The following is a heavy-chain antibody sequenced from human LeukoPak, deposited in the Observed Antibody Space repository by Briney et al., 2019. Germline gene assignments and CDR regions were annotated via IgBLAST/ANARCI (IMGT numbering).Heavy chain of an antibody. CDR2: ISSNGGST. V-gene: IGHV3-64*01. CDR1: GFTFSSYA. CDR3: AKDYYGSGSGFDY. D-gene: IGHD3-10*01. Sequence: PGGSLRLSCAASGFTFSSYAMHWVRQAPGKGLEYVSAISSNGGSTYYANSVKGRFTISRDNAKNSLYLQMNSLRAEDTALYYCAKDYYGSGSGFDYWGQGTLVTVSS. J-gene: IGHJ4*02.